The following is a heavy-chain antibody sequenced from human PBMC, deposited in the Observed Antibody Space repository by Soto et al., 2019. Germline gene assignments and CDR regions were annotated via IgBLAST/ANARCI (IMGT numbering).Heavy chain of an antibody. CDR1: GYTFTGYY. J-gene: IGHJ6*02. CDR3: ARERFQVISDGMDV. CDR2: INPETGGT. V-gene: IGHV1-2*02. D-gene: IGHD2-21*01. Sequence: ASVKVSCKASGYTFTGYYVHWVREAPGQGLEWMGWINPETGGTSYAQKFQGRVTLSRDTSINTAYLELSSLRFDDAAVYFCARERFQVISDGMDVWGQ.